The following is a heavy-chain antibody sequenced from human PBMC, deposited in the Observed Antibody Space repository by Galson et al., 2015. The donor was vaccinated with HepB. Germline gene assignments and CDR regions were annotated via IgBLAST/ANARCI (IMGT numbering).Heavy chain of an antibody. J-gene: IGHJ4*02. V-gene: IGHV5-10-1*01. Sequence: QSGAEVKKPGESLRISCKTSGYIFTNYWITWVRQMPGKGLEWMGRIDPSDSYATYSPSFQGHVSISADKSITTAYLQWSSLKASDTAMYYCARLDCSGGSCYSVGANLVYWGQGTLVTVSS. CDR2: IDPSDSYA. D-gene: IGHD2-15*01. CDR1: GYIFTNYW. CDR3: ARLDCSGGSCYSVGANLVY.